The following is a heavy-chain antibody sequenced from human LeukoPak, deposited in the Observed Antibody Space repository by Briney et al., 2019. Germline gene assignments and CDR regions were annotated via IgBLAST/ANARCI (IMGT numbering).Heavy chain of an antibody. D-gene: IGHD7-27*01. CDR2: INSDESST. CDR1: GFTFSSYW. CDR3: ARALGNAFDI. Sequence: GGSLRLSCAASGFTFSSYWMHWVRQAPGKGQVWVSRINSDESSTNYADSVKGRITISRDNAKNTLYLQMNSLRAEDTALYYCARALGNAFDIWGQGTMVTVSS. J-gene: IGHJ3*02. V-gene: IGHV3-74*01.